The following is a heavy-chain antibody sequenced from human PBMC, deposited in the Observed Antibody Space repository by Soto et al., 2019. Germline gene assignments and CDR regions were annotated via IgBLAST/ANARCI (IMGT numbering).Heavy chain of an antibody. CDR2: TYYRSSWSS. Sequence: SQSLSITDHISGDGFYSKLVAEKWIKQDPSRGLEWLGRTYYRSSWSSDYAISVRSRMTIIANTSKNPVSLHLRSVTPEDMSVSYCTRLRHLGRGLNFCGQRTLVAVSS. V-gene: IGHV6-1*01. CDR1: GDGFYSKLVA. CDR3: TRLRHLGRGLNF. D-gene: IGHD3-10*01. J-gene: IGHJ4*02.